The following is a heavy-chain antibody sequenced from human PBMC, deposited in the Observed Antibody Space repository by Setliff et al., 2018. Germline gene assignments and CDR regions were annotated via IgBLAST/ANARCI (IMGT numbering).Heavy chain of an antibody. CDR1: GGSINNYY. CDR3: ARARSGDYSDSTGYLDY. V-gene: IGHV4-4*08. J-gene: IGHJ4*02. D-gene: IGHD3-22*01. Sequence: SETLSLTCTVSGGSINNYYWSWIRQSPGKGLEWIGYIYTGGSTTYNPSLKSRVTISVDTSKNQFSLKLSSVSAADTAVYYCARARSGDYSDSTGYLDYWGQGTLVTVSS. CDR2: IYTGGST.